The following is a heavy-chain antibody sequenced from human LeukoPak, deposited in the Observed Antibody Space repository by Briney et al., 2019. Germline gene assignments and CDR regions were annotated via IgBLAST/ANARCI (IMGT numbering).Heavy chain of an antibody. CDR1: GGSISSGDYY. J-gene: IGHJ4*02. CDR3: AREGRSSTSPDY. CDR2: IYYSGST. Sequence: NPSETQSLTCTVSGGSISSGDYYWSWIRQPPGKGLEWIGYIYYSGSTYYNPSLKSRVTISVDTSKNQFSLKLSSVTAADTAVYYCAREGRSSTSPDYWGQGTLVTVSS. D-gene: IGHD2-2*01. V-gene: IGHV4-30-4*08.